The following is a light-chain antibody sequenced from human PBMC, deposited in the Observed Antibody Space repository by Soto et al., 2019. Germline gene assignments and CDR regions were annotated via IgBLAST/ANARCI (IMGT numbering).Light chain of an antibody. V-gene: IGKV1-39*01. Sequence: DIQMTQSPSSLSASVGDSVTITCRASQSISSYLNWYQQKPGKAPKLLIYAASSLQSGVPSRFSGSGSGTEFTLTISSLQPEDFATYYCQQSYSTPRDTFGQGTKVEIK. CDR3: QQSYSTPRDT. CDR1: QSISSY. CDR2: AAS. J-gene: IGKJ1*01.